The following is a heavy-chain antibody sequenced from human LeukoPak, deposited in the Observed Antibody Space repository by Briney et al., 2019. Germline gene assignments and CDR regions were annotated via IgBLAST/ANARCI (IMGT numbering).Heavy chain of an antibody. CDR1: GYTFTSYG. J-gene: IGHJ5*02. CDR3: ARDLLIAVAGTGPRPDNWFDP. Sequence: ASVKVSCKASGYTFTSYGISWVRQATGQGLEWMGWISAYNGNTNYAQKLQGRVTMTTDTSTSTAYMELRSLRSDDTAVYYCARDLLIAVAGTGPRPDNWFDPWGQGTLVTVSS. CDR2: ISAYNGNT. D-gene: IGHD6-19*01. V-gene: IGHV1-18*01.